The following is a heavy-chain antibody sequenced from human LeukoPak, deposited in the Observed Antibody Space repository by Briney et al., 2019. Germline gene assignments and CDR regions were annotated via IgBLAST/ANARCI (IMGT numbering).Heavy chain of an antibody. CDR1: GGSISSYY. CDR3: ARGLGYGDYASY. J-gene: IGHJ4*02. V-gene: IGHV4-59*01. Sequence: SETLSLTCTVSGGSISSYYWSWIRQPPAKGLERIGYIYYSGSTNYNHSLKIQVTISVDTSNNQFSLKLSSVTAADTAVYYCARGLGYGDYASYWGQGTLVTVSS. CDR2: IYYSGST. D-gene: IGHD4-17*01.